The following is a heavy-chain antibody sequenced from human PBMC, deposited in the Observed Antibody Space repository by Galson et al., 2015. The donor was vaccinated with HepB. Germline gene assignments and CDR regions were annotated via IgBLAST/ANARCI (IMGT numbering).Heavy chain of an antibody. D-gene: IGHD5-12*01. CDR3: ARRGGNEFAY. V-gene: IGHV5-51*01. CDR2: IYPDDSTA. CDR1: GYSFNTHW. Sequence: SGAEVKKPGESLKISCKCSGYSFNTHWIGWVRQMPGKGLEWMGFIYPDDSTAIYSPSFQGQVTISVDTSISTAYLQWSSLKASDTAMYFCARRGGNEFAYWGQGTLVTVSS. J-gene: IGHJ4*02.